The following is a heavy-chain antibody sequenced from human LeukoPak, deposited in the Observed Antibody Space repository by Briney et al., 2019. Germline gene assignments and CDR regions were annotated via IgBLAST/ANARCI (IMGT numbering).Heavy chain of an antibody. J-gene: IGHJ5*02. D-gene: IGHD4-23*01. CDR3: ARGDYDGWFDP. CDR2: IHDRGRT. CDR1: GGSISSYY. V-gene: IGHV4-59*01. Sequence: SETLSLTCTVSGGSISSYYWTWIRQPPGKGLEWIGFIHDRGRTNYNPSLKSRVTISVDTSRKQFSLKLSSVTPADTAVYFCARGDYDGWFDPWGQGTLVTASS.